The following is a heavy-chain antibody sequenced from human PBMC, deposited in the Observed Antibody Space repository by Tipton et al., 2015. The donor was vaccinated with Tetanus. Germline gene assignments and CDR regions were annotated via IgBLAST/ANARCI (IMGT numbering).Heavy chain of an antibody. CDR3: AREWGPVGLRRSFQH. V-gene: IGHV3-33*01. CDR1: GFTFNTYG. Sequence: SLRLSCAASGFTFNTYGMRWVRQAPGKGLEWVAVSWYDGHNQDYADSVKGRFTISRDTSKNTLYLQMNTLRAEDTAVYYCAREWGPVGLRRSFQHWGQGTLVTVSS. CDR2: SWYDGHNQ. D-gene: IGHD3-3*01. J-gene: IGHJ1*01.